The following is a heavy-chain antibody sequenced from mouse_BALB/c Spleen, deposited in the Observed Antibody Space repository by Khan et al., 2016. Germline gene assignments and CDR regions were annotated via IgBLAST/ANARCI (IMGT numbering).Heavy chain of an antibody. CDR2: ITYSGST. Sequence: EVQLQESGPSLVKPSQNLSLNCYVTGDSITSGSWNWIRKFPGIKLAYMGYITYSGSTYYTPSLQRRISIPRDTSKNQYFLQVISVTTEDTATYYCARYDGSSYVRGMDYWGQGTSVTGSS. CDR1: GDSITSGS. D-gene: IGHD1-1*01. V-gene: IGHV3-8*02. J-gene: IGHJ4*01. CDR3: ARYDGSSYVRGMDY.